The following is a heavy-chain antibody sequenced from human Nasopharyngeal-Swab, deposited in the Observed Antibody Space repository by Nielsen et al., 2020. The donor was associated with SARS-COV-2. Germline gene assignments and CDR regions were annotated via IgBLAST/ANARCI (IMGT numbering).Heavy chain of an antibody. J-gene: IGHJ4*02. V-gene: IGHV4-38-2*01. CDR1: GYSINSGYY. CDR3: ARNIGHSPAPFEY. D-gene: IGHD2/OR15-2a*01. CDR2: IYHSGST. Sequence: SETLSLTCSVSGYSINSGYYWGCIRQPPGKGLEWIGSIYHSGSTYYNSSFKSRVTISVDTSKNQFSLRLTSVTAADTAVYYCARNIGHSPAPFEYWGQGTRVTVSS.